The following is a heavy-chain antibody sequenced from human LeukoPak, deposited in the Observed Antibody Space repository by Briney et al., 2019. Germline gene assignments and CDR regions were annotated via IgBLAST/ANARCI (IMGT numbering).Heavy chain of an antibody. Sequence: NPGGSLRLSCAASGFPFSSHSMKWVRQAPGKGLEWVSSISSRSSYIYYAASVTGQFTISRDNAKNSLYLQMNRLGAEDTAVYYCGRGVGYCSGGSCYPPSGLYYGMDVWGQGTTVSVSS. J-gene: IGHJ6*01. V-gene: IGHV3-21*01. D-gene: IGHD2-15*01. CDR3: GRGVGYCSGGSCYPPSGLYYGMDV. CDR2: ISSRSSYI. CDR1: GFPFSSHS.